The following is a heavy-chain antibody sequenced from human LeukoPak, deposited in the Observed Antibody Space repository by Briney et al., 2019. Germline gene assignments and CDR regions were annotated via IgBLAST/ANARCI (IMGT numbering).Heavy chain of an antibody. Sequence: GGSLRLSCAASGFTCSSYAMSWVRQAPGKGLEWVSAISGGGGSTYYADSVKGRFTISRDNSKNTLYLQMNSLRAEDTAVYYCAKQVLDIVVVPAAIFDYWGQGTLVTVSS. D-gene: IGHD2-2*02. J-gene: IGHJ4*02. CDR1: GFTCSSYA. CDR3: AKQVLDIVVVPAAIFDY. CDR2: ISGGGGST. V-gene: IGHV3-23*01.